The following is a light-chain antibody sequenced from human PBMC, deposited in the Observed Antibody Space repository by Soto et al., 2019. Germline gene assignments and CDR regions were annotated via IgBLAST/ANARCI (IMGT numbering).Light chain of an antibody. CDR3: QHYNSYSQP. J-gene: IGKJ1*01. V-gene: IGKV1-5*03. CDR1: QTISSW. CDR2: KAS. Sequence: DIQMTQSPSTLSGSVGDRVTITCRASQTISSWLAWYQQKPGKAPKLLIYKASTLKSGVPSRFSGSGSGTELTLTISSVQPDDFESYYCQHYNSYSQPFGPGTKVEL.